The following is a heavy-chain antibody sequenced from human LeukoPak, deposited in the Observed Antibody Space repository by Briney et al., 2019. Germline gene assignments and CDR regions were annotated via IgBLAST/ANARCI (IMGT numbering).Heavy chain of an antibody. Sequence: PSETLSLTCTVSGGSISSYYWSWIRQPPGKGLEWIAYISYSGSTNYNPSLRSRVTISLDTSKNHFSLKLGPVTAADTAVYYCARQNSGYDLGPFAYWGQGILVTVSS. V-gene: IGHV4-59*08. J-gene: IGHJ4*02. CDR2: ISYSGST. CDR1: GGSISSYY. CDR3: ARQNSGYDLGPFAY. D-gene: IGHD5-12*01.